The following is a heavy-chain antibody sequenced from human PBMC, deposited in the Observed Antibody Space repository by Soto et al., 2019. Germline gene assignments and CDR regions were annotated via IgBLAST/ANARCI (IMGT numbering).Heavy chain of an antibody. V-gene: IGHV3-48*02. CDR1: GFTFSDYP. J-gene: IGHJ4*02. Sequence: EVQLVESGGDLVQPGGSLRLSCAASGFTFSDYPMNWVRQAPGKGLEWISYISTSIRTMYYADSVKGRFTISRDNAENSLYLQMNGLRDEDTAIYYCARGTYSGSHYFSYWGQGTLVTVSS. D-gene: IGHD1-26*01. CDR3: ARGTYSGSHYFSY. CDR2: ISTSIRTM.